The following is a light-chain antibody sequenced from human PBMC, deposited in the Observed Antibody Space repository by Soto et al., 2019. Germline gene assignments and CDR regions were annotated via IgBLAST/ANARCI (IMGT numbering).Light chain of an antibody. CDR3: QQYETFSGT. V-gene: IGKV1-5*01. CDR2: DAS. Sequence: DIQMTQSPSTLSASVGDRVTITCRASQSISSWLAWYQQKPGEAPKLLIYDASALPRGVPSRFSGSGSGTKFTLPSASLQPDDFATYYCQQYETFSGTFGPGNKVEI. CDR1: QSISSW. J-gene: IGKJ1*01.